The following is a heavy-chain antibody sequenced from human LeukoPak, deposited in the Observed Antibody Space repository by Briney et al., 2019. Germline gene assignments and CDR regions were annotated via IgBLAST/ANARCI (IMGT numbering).Heavy chain of an antibody. J-gene: IGHJ4*02. CDR2: IYYSGST. CDR1: GDSLSSYY. D-gene: IGHD3-16*02. Sequence: SEPLSLPCTVSGDSLSSYYWSWIRQPPGKGLEWIGYIYYSGSTHYNPSLKTRVTISVDTSKNQFSLKLSSVTAADTAVYYFAVMTSFGGVIVTDYWGQGTLVTVSS. CDR3: AVMTSFGGVIVTDY. V-gene: IGHV4-59*01.